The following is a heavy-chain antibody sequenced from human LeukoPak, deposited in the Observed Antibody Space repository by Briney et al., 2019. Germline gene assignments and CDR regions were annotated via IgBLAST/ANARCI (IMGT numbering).Heavy chain of an antibody. J-gene: IGHJ5*02. Sequence: ASVKVSCKASGYTFTSYYMHWVRQAAGQGLEWMGLINPSGRSTSYAHKFQRRPSLSRDMSTITDYMELSSLRSEDTAVYYCASGSVVLHPNWFEPWGQGNLVTVSS. D-gene: IGHD2-15*01. CDR2: INPSGRST. CDR3: ASGSVVLHPNWFEP. V-gene: IGHV1-46*01. CDR1: GYTFTSYY.